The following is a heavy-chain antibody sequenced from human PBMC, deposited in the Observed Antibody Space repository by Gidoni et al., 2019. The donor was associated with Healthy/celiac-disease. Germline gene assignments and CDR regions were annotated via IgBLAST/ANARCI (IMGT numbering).Heavy chain of an antibody. CDR2: IYYSGST. J-gene: IGHJ5*02. CDR3: ARVASIVVVPATYNWFDP. V-gene: IGHV4-39*07. Sequence: QLQLQESGPGLVKPSETLSLTCTVSGGSISSSRYYWGWIRQPPGKGLEWIGSIYYSGSTYYNPSLKSRVTISVDTSKNQFSLKLSSVTAADTAVYYCARVASIVVVPATYNWFDPWGQGTLVTVSS. CDR1: GGSISSSRYY. D-gene: IGHD2-2*01.